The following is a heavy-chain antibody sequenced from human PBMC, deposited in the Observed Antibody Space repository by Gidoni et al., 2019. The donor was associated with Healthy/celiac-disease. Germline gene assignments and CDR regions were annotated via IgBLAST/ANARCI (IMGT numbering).Heavy chain of an antibody. CDR1: GFTFSSYS. CDR3: ARALKYYGSGRFDY. Sequence: EVQLVESGGGLVKPGGSLRLSCAASGFTFSSYSMNWVRQAPGKGLEWVSSISSSGSTIYYADSVKGRFTISRDNAKNSLYLQMNSLRAEDTAVYYCARALKYYGSGRFDYWGQGTLVTVSS. D-gene: IGHD3-10*01. V-gene: IGHV3-21*01. J-gene: IGHJ4*02. CDR2: ISSSGSTI.